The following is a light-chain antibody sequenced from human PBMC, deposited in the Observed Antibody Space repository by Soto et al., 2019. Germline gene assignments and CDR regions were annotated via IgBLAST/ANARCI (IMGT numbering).Light chain of an antibody. J-gene: IGKJ5*01. V-gene: IGKV3-11*01. CDR3: QQRGNWPFIT. CDR1: QSVSSY. CDR2: DAS. Sequence: EIVLTQSPATLSLSPGERATLSCRASQSVSSYLAWYQQKPGQAPRLLIYDASNRATGIPARFSGSGSGTDFTLTISSLEPEDFAVYYCQQRGNWPFITFGQGTRLEIK.